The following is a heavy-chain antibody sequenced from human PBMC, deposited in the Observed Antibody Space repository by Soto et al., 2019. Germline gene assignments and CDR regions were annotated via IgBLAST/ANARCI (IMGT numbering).Heavy chain of an antibody. Sequence: QVHLVQSGADVKKPGASVQVSCRASGYPFKDFYIHWVRQAPGQGLEWMGWINPSSGGTTYARKFQGRVTVTRDPSISTAYVELDRLTSDDTAVYYCARIWGLCPNGVCSYYFDYWGQGTLVSVSS. V-gene: IGHV1-2*02. CDR3: ARIWGLCPNGVCSYYFDY. D-gene: IGHD2-8*01. CDR2: INPSSGGT. CDR1: GYPFKDFY. J-gene: IGHJ4*02.